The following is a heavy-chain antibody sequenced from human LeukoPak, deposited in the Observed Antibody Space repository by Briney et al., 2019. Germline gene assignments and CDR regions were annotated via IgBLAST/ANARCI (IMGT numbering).Heavy chain of an antibody. CDR3: AKGQPTVAARLFGY. CDR1: GGSFSGYY. D-gene: IGHD2-15*01. Sequence: PSETLSLTCAVYGGSFSGYYWNWIRQPPGKGLEWIGEINHSGSTNYSPSLKSRVTISVDTSENQFSLNLSSVTAADTAVYYCAKGQPTVAARLFGYWGQGTLVTVSS. J-gene: IGHJ4*02. V-gene: IGHV4-34*01. CDR2: INHSGST.